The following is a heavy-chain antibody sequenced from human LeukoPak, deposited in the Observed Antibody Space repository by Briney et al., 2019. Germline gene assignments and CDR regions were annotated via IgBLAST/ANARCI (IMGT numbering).Heavy chain of an antibody. CDR2: ISSSGSTI. CDR1: RFTFNNYA. Sequence: PGGSLRLSCAASRFTFNNYAMNWVRQAPGKGLEWVSYISSSGSTIYYADSVKGRFTISRDNAKNSLYLQMNSLRAEDTAVYYCARGGIAAAVDYWGQGTLVTVSS. CDR3: ARGGIAAAVDY. D-gene: IGHD6-13*01. J-gene: IGHJ4*02. V-gene: IGHV3-48*03.